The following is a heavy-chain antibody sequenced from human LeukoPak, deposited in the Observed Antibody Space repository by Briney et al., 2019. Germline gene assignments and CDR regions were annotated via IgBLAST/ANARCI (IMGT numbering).Heavy chain of an antibody. D-gene: IGHD3-22*01. CDR2: INPSGGST. Sequence: GASVKVSCKASGYTFTSYYMHWVRQAPGQGLEWMGIINPSGGSTSYAQKFQGRVTMTRDTSTSTVYMELSSLRSDDTAVYYCARGYYDSSGYYAPGYFDYWGQGTLVTVSS. CDR3: ARGYYDSSGYYAPGYFDY. CDR1: GYTFTSYY. V-gene: IGHV1-46*01. J-gene: IGHJ4*02.